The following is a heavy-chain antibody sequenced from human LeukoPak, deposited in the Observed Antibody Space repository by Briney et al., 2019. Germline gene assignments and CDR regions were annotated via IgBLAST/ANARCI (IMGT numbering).Heavy chain of an antibody. CDR2: INPSGGST. CDR1: GYTFTSYY. CDR3: ARGMTGYCSGGSCWGDDYYGMDV. J-gene: IGHJ6*02. D-gene: IGHD2-15*01. V-gene: IGHV1-46*01. Sequence: ASVKVSCKASGYTFTSYYMHWVRQAPGQGLEWMGIINPSGGSTGYAQKFQGRVTMTRDTSTSTVYMELSSLRSEDTAVYYCARGMTGYCSGGSCWGDDYYGMDVWGQGTTVTVSS.